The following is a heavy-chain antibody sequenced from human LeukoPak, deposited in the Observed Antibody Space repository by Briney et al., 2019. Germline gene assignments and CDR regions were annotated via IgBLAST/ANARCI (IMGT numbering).Heavy chain of an antibody. J-gene: IGHJ5*02. V-gene: IGHV4-39*07. CDR3: ARRFGIYYGSGSYLRFDP. CDR1: GGSISSSSYY. Sequence: SETLSLTCTVSGGSISSSSYYWGWIRQPPGKGLEWIGSIYYSGSTYYNPSLKSRVTISVDTSKNQFSLKLSSVTAADTAVYYCARRFGIYYGSGSYLRFDPWGQGTLVTVSS. D-gene: IGHD3-10*01. CDR2: IYYSGST.